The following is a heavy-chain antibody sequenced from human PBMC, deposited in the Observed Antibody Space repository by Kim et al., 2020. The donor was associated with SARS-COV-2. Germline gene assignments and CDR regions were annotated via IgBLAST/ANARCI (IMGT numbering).Heavy chain of an antibody. V-gene: IGHV6-1*01. J-gene: IGHJ4*02. CDR2: YN. Sequence: YNAYAVTVKSRITITPDTSKNQFSLQLRSVSPEDTAIYYCARSYSGTYNSWGQGTLVTVSS. CDR3: ARSYSGTYNS. D-gene: IGHD1-26*01.